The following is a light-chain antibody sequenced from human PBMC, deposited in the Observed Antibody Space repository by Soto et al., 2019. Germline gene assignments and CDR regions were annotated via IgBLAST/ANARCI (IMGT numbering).Light chain of an antibody. J-gene: IGLJ2*01. Sequence: QSALTQPASVSGSPGQSITISCTGTSSDVGAYNYVSRYQHHPGKAPKLMIYDVSNRPSGVSNRFSGSKSGNTASLTISGLQAEDEADYYCNSFTTSSTLVFGGGTKLTVL. CDR1: SSDVGAYNY. CDR2: DVS. V-gene: IGLV2-14*03. CDR3: NSFTTSSTLV.